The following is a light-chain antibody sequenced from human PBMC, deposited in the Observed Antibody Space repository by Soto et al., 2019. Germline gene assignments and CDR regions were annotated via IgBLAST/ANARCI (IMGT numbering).Light chain of an antibody. J-gene: IGKJ3*01. Sequence: VLMQSPGPLSVPPGERASVSYRTSQSLSSNAAWYQQKPGQAPRLLIYGASTRATVIPARFSGSGSGTDFTLTISSLQSEDFAVYYCQQYNNWPQTFGPGTKVDIK. CDR3: QQYNNWPQT. V-gene: IGKV3-15*01. CDR2: GAS. CDR1: QSLSSN.